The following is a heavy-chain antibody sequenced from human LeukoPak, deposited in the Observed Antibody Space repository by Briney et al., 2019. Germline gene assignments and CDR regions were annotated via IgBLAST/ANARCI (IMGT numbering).Heavy chain of an antibody. V-gene: IGHV4-39*01. CDR3: ARHSIMRTTLAVFDH. CDR1: GDSISSSGYY. Sequence: SETLSLTCTVSGDSISSSGYYWGWIRQPPGKGLEWIGSIDYSGSTYYNPSLKSRVTISRDTSKNQLSLKLSSVTAEDTAVYYCARHSIMRTTLAVFDHWGRGTLVTVSS. CDR2: IDYSGST. D-gene: IGHD1-26*01. J-gene: IGHJ4*02.